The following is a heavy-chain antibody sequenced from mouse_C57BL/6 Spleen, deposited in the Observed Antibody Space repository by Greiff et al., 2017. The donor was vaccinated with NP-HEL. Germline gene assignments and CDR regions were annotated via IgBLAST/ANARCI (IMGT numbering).Heavy chain of an antibody. J-gene: IGHJ2*01. CDR3: ARKGEDY. CDR2: ISSGGSYT. CDR1: GFTFISYG. Sequence: EVQGVESGGDLVKPGGSLKLSCAASGFTFISYGMSWVRQTPDKRLEWVATISSGGSYTYYPDSVKGRFTISRDNAKNTLYLQMSSLKSEDTAMYYCARKGEDYWGQGTTLTVSS. V-gene: IGHV5-6*01.